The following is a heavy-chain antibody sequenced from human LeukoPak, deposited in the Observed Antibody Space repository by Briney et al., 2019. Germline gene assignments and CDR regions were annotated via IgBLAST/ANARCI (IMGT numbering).Heavy chain of an antibody. CDR2: ISGSGGST. CDR3: AKDSTVRGAYY. J-gene: IGHJ4*02. Sequence: GGSLRLSRAASGFTFSSYAMSWVRQAPGKGLEWVSAISGSGGSTYYADSVKGRFTISRDNSKNTLYLQMNSLRAEDTAVYYCAKDSTVRGAYYWGQGTLVTVSS. D-gene: IGHD3-10*01. CDR1: GFTFSSYA. V-gene: IGHV3-23*01.